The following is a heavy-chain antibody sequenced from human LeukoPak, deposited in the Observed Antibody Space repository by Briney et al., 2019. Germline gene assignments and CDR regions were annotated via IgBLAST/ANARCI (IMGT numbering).Heavy chain of an antibody. Sequence: GASVKVSCKASGYTFTSYGISWVRQAPGQGLEWMGWISAYNGNTNYAQKLQGRVTMTTDTSTSTAYIELRSLRSDDTAVYYCARSLLWFGELERRDNAEYFQHWGQGTLVTVSS. CDR3: ARSLLWFGELERRDNAEYFQH. J-gene: IGHJ1*01. CDR1: GYTFTSYG. CDR2: ISAYNGNT. D-gene: IGHD3-10*01. V-gene: IGHV1-18*01.